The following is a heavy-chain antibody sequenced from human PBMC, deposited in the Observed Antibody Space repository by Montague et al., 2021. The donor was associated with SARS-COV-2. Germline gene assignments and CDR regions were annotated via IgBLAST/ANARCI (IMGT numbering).Heavy chain of an antibody. CDR1: GGSTNYYY. CDR3: ARVARYCTNGVCQTYYYYGLDV. J-gene: IGHJ6*02. V-gene: IGHV4-59*01. Sequence: SETLSLTCIVSGGSTNYYYWSWIRQSLGKGLEWIGYMYYSGSTNYNPSLKSRVTMSIDRSKNQFSLKLRSVTAADTAVYYCARVARYCTNGVCQTYYYYGLDVWGQGTTVTVSS. CDR2: MYYSGST. D-gene: IGHD2-8*01.